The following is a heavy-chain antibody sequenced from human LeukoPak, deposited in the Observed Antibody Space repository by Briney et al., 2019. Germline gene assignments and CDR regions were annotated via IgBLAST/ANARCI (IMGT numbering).Heavy chain of an antibody. CDR2: IYYSGST. CDR1: DGSISSDY. V-gene: IGHV4-59*01. Sequence: SETLSPTCTVSDGSISSDYWSWIRQPPGKGLEWIGYIYYSGSTKYNPSLKSRLTISVDTSKNQLSLRLTSVTAADTAVYYCARNSVGELSWFDPWSQGTLVTVSS. CDR3: ARNSVGELSWFDP. J-gene: IGHJ5*02. D-gene: IGHD3-10*01.